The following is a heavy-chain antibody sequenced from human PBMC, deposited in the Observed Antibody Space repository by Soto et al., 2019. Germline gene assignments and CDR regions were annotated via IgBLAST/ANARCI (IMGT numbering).Heavy chain of an antibody. J-gene: IGHJ4*02. D-gene: IGHD3-10*01. Sequence: GGSLRLSCAASGFTFSDYAMSWVRQAPGKGLQWVSLISGSGGVTYYADSVKGRFTISRDNAKNSLYLQMNSLRAEDTAVYYCARGVGPSWSYYNSYFDYWGQGTLVNVSS. CDR1: GFTFSDYA. V-gene: IGHV3-23*01. CDR2: ISGSGGVT. CDR3: ARGVGPSWSYYNSYFDY.